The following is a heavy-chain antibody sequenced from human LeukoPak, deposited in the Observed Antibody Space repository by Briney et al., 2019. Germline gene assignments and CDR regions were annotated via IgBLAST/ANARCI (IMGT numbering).Heavy chain of an antibody. CDR1: GYTFIAYY. Sequence: ASVKVSCKASGYTFIAYYLHWVRQAPGQGLEWMGWINPTSGGTNYAQKFQDRVTMTRDTSISTAYMELSRLRSDDTAVYYCARSPHILTGENFDYWGQGTLVTVSS. V-gene: IGHV1-2*02. CDR2: INPTSGGT. J-gene: IGHJ4*02. CDR3: ARSPHILTGENFDY. D-gene: IGHD3-9*01.